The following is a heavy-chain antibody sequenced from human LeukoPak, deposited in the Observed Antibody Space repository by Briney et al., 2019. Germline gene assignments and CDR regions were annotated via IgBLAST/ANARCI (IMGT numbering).Heavy chain of an antibody. CDR3: VRGGTCWTVY. Sequence: GGYLTLSCAASAFVFSASYMSWVGKAPGRGLEWVATIKTDGSEKYHVDSVSGRFTISRDNTNDSLFLQMNSLRVDNTAVYYCVRGGTCWTVYWGQGTLVNVS. CDR1: AFVFSASY. D-gene: IGHD1-1*01. CDR2: IKTDGSEK. J-gene: IGHJ4*02. V-gene: IGHV3-7*01.